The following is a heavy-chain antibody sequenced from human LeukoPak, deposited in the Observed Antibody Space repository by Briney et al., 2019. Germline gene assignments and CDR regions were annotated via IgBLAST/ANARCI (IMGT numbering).Heavy chain of an antibody. CDR1: GGSISSYY. D-gene: IGHD3-10*01. V-gene: IGHV4-59*01. Sequence: PSETLSLTCTVSGGSISSYYWSWIRQPPGKGLEWIGYIYYSGSTNYNPSLKSRVTISVDTSKNQFSPKLSSVTAADTAVYYCARSPRRGFGELLHFDYWGQGTLVTVSS. CDR2: IYYSGST. J-gene: IGHJ4*02. CDR3: ARSPRRGFGELLHFDY.